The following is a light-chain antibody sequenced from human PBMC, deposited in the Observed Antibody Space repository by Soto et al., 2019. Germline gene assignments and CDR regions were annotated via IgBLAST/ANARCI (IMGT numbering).Light chain of an antibody. CDR3: QQYDYWPPYT. CDR2: GAS. Sequence: EIVMTQSPATLSVSPGERAIVSCRASQSIRDNLAWYQQTPGRAPRLLIYGASIRATGVPARFSGSRSGTEFTLTISSLQSEDFAVYYCQQYDYWPPYTFGQGTKVEI. CDR1: QSIRDN. J-gene: IGKJ2*01. V-gene: IGKV3-15*01.